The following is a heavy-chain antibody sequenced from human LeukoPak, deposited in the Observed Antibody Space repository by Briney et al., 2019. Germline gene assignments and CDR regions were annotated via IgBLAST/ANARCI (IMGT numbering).Heavy chain of an antibody. V-gene: IGHV4-59*08. CDR3: ARLWDTDDAFDI. D-gene: IGHD5-18*01. CDR2: LYYSGST. J-gene: IGHJ3*02. Sequence: PSETLSLTCTVSGGSISSYYWSWIRQPPGKGLEWIGQLYYSGSTNYNPSLKSRVTISVDTSKNQFSLRVSSVTAADTAVYYCARLWDTDDAFDIWGQGTVVTVSS. CDR1: GGSISSYY.